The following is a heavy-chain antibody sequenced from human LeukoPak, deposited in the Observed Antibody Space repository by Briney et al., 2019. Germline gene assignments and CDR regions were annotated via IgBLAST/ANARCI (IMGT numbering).Heavy chain of an antibody. D-gene: IGHD3-10*01. V-gene: IGHV1-18*01. CDR3: ARTPKRFGELYQPGDS. Sequence: GASVKVSCKASGYTFTSYGIRWVRQAPGQGLEWMGWISAYNGNANYAQNLQDRVTLTSDTSTSTAYMELRSLRSDDTGIYYCARTPKRFGELYQPGDSWGQGTLLTVSS. J-gene: IGHJ4*02. CDR2: ISAYNGNA. CDR1: GYTFTSYG.